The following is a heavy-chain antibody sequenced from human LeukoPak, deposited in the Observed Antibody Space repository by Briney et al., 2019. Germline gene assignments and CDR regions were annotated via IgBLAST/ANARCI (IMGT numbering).Heavy chain of an antibody. CDR1: GFTFSDYY. J-gene: IGHJ4*02. CDR2: ISSSGSTI. CDR3: ARERRGGGFDY. Sequence: NPGGSLRLSCAASGFTFSDYYMSWIRQAPGKGLEWVSYISSSGSTIYYADSVKGRFTISRDNAKNSLYLQMSSLRAKDTAVYFCARERRGGGFDYWGQGTLVTVSS. D-gene: IGHD3-10*01. V-gene: IGHV3-11*04.